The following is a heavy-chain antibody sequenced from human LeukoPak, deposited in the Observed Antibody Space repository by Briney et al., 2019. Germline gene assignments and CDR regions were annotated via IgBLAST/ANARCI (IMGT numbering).Heavy chain of an antibody. CDR2: ISTYNGDT. CDR1: GYSFINYG. D-gene: IGHD2-21*02. J-gene: IGHJ4*02. CDR3: AKVTATTFDY. Sequence: VASVKVSCKASGYSFINYGVSWVRQAPGQGLEWMGWISTYNGDTNYAQKLQGRVTMTTDTSTSTAYMELRSLGSDDTAVYYCAKVTATTFDYWGQGTLVTVSS. V-gene: IGHV1-18*01.